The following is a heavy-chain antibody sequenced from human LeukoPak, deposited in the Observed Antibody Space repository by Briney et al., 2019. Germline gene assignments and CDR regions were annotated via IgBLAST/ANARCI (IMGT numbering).Heavy chain of an antibody. CDR3: ARGAGEYSSSSADYYYYMDV. J-gene: IGHJ6*03. D-gene: IGHD6-6*01. Sequence: ASVKVSCKASGGTFSSYAISWVRQAPGQGLEWMGGIIPIFGTANYAQKFQGRVTITTDESTSTAYMELGSLRSEDTAVYYCARGAGEYSSSSADYYYYMDVWGKGTTVTVSS. CDR2: IIPIFGTA. CDR1: GGTFSSYA. V-gene: IGHV1-69*05.